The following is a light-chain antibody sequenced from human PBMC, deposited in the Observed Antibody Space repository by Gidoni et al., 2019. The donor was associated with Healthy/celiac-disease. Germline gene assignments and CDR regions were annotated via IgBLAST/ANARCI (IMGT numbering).Light chain of an antibody. Sequence: SYELTQPPSVTVSPGQTASITCSGEKLGDKYACWYQQKPGQSPVLVIYQDSKRPAGIPERFSGSNSGNTATLTIIGTQAMDEADYYCQAWDSSTVVFGGGTKLTV. J-gene: IGLJ2*01. V-gene: IGLV3-1*01. CDR3: QAWDSSTVV. CDR1: KLGDKY. CDR2: QDS.